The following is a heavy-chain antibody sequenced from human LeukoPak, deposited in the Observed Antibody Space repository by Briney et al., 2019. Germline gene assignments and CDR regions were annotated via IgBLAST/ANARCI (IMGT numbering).Heavy chain of an antibody. CDR2: ISGSGGST. V-gene: IGHV3-23*01. D-gene: IGHD1-1*01. Sequence: PGGSLRLSCAASGFTVIDSYMTWVRQAPGKGLEWVSAISGSGGSTYYADSVKGRFTISRDNSKNTLYLQMNSLRAEDTAVYYCAKDPTTDWNDLNYWGQGTLVTVSS. J-gene: IGHJ4*02. CDR3: AKDPTTDWNDLNY. CDR1: GFTVIDSY.